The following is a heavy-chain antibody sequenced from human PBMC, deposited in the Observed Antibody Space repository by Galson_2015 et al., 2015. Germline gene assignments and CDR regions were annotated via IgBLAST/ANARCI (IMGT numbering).Heavy chain of an antibody. CDR1: GSSLAPLQ. Sequence: SVKVSCKASGSSLAPLQIHWVRQAPGQGLEWMGWIYVGTGDTHYSQSFQGRVTITRDTPANTAYMELSSLTPEDTAVYFCARNEDIWGQGTLVIVSS. V-gene: IGHV1-3*01. J-gene: IGHJ4*02. CDR3: ARNEDI. CDR2: IYVGTGDT.